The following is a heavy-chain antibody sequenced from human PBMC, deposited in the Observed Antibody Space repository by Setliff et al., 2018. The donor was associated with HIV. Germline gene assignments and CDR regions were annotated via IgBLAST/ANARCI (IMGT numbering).Heavy chain of an antibody. CDR3: ARDPLENNDLWNIYNSGAAFDI. D-gene: IGHD3-3*01. CDR1: GFTFSSYA. CDR2: ISYDGRNK. J-gene: IGHJ3*02. Sequence: GGSLRLSCAASGFTFSSYAMHWVRQAPGKGLEWVAVISYDGRNKYYADSVKGRFTISRDNSKNTLYLQMNSLRAEDTAVYYCARDPLENNDLWNIYNSGAAFDIWGQGTMVTVSS. V-gene: IGHV3-30*04.